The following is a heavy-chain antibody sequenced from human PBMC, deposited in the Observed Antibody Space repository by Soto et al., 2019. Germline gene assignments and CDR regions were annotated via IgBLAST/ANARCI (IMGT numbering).Heavy chain of an antibody. V-gene: IGHV1-69*06. CDR1: GDTFTSHT. CDR3: AIDITGTNNWFDP. CDR2: IIPVFGSP. J-gene: IGHJ5*02. Sequence: VQLVQSGAEVKKPGSSVRVSCENSGDTFTSHTVNWLRQAPGQGLEWMVGIIPVFGSPNYAEKFQGRLTITADTCTNTAYMELRRLKSEDTAVYFCAIDITGTNNWFDPWGHGTKVTVSS. D-gene: IGHD1-7*01.